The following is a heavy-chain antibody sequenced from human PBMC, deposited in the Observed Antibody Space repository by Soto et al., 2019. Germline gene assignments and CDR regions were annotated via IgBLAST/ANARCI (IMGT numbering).Heavy chain of an antibody. J-gene: IGHJ3*02. CDR3: ARTYCGGDCYSPPGDAFDI. CDR1: GYSFTSYW. V-gene: IGHV5-51*01. CDR2: IYPGDSDT. D-gene: IGHD2-21*02. Sequence: GGPLKISCQGSGYSFTSYWIGWVRQMPGKGLEWMGIIYPGDSDTRYSPSFQGKVNISADKSSSTAYLQWSSLKASDTAMYYCARTYCGGDCYSPPGDAFDIWGQGTMVTVSS.